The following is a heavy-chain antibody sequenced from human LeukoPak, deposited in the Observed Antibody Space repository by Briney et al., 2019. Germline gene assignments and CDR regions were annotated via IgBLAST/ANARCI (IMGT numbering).Heavy chain of an antibody. CDR1: GGSISSYY. CDR2: IYTSGST. CDR3: ARDDSSSWYHNY. J-gene: IGHJ4*02. D-gene: IGHD6-13*01. V-gene: IGHV4-4*07. Sequence: SETLSLTCTVSGGSISSYYWSWIRQPAGKGLEWIGRIYTSGSTNYNPSLKSRFTMSVDTSKNQFSLKLSSVTAADTAVYYCARDDSSSWYHNYWGQGTLVTVSS.